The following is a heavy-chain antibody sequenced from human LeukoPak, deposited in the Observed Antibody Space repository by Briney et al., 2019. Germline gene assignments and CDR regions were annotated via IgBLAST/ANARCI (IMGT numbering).Heavy chain of an antibody. CDR3: ARGRRDLPLFAHQKTPS. Sequence: SETLSLTCAVYGGSFSGYYWSWIRQPPGKGLEWIGEINHSGSINYNPSLKSRVTISVDTSKNQFSLKLSTVTAADTAVYYCARGRRDLPLFAHQKTPSWGQGTLVTVSS. CDR1: GGSFSGYY. J-gene: IGHJ4*02. CDR2: INHSGSI. V-gene: IGHV4-34*01. D-gene: IGHD2-2*01.